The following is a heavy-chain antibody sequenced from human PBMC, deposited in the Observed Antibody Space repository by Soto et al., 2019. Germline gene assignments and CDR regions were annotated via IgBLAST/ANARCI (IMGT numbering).Heavy chain of an antibody. Sequence: QVQLVESGGGVVQPGTSLRLSCVGSGFTFRSFVIHWVRQAPGRGLEWVALTSYDGTNKYFGDSVKGRFTISRDNSRNPVDLQMDRLRLEETAFYYCARWGTTGGLDVWGQGTLVSVSS. CDR3: ARWGTTGGLDV. CDR1: GFTFRSFV. V-gene: IGHV3-30*19. CDR2: TSYDGTNK. D-gene: IGHD3-16*01. J-gene: IGHJ4*02.